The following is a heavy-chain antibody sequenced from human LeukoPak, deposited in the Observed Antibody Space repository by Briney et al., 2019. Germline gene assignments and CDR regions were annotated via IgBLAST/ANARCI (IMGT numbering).Heavy chain of an antibody. CDR1: GFTFSNAW. Sequence: PGGSLRLSCAASGFTFSNAWMNWVRQAPGKGLEWVGRIKSKTDGGTTDYAAPVKGRFTISRDDSKNTLYLQMNSLKTEDTAVYYCTTRYDSSGYYWFYYYGMDVWGQGTTVTVSS. V-gene: IGHV3-15*07. CDR3: TTRYDSSGYYWFYYYGMDV. D-gene: IGHD3-22*01. J-gene: IGHJ6*02. CDR2: IKSKTDGGTT.